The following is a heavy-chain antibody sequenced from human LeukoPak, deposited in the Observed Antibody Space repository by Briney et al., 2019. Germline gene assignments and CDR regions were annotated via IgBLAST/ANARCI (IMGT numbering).Heavy chain of an antibody. V-gene: IGHV3-23*01. D-gene: IGHD5-18*01. J-gene: IGHJ4*02. Sequence: GGSLRLSCAVSGFTFSSYAMSWVRQAPGGGLEWVSVIRGSGSSTYYADSVKGRFTISRDNSKNTLFLKMDSLRAEDTAVYYCAKDREEGYIYGTFDYWGQGTLVTVSS. CDR3: AKDREEGYIYGTFDY. CDR2: IRGSGSST. CDR1: GFTFSSYA.